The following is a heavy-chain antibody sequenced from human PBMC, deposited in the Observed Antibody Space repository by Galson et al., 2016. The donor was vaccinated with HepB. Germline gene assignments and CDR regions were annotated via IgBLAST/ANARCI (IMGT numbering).Heavy chain of an antibody. Sequence: SLRLSCAASGFSFSNYGMSWVRQAPGKGLEWVSSITATGGSTYIADSVKGRFTISRDNAKNSLYLQMNSLRDEDTAVYYCARDGRRGYDMDVWGQGTTVTVSS. V-gene: IGHV3-23*01. CDR2: ITATGGST. J-gene: IGHJ6*02. CDR1: GFSFSNYG. CDR3: ARDGRRGYDMDV.